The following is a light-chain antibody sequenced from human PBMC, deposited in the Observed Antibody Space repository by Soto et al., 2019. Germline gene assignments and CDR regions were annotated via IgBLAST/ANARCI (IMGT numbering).Light chain of an antibody. CDR3: VAWDNGLSAVV. V-gene: IGLV1-51*01. CDR2: DNN. CDR1: NSNIGEND. J-gene: IGLJ2*01. Sequence: QSVLTQPPSVSAAPGQKVTISCSGSNSNIGENDVFWYQQVPVAAPKLLIYDNNKRPSGIPDRFSGSKSGTSATLGITGLQTGDEADYYCVAWDNGLSAVVFGGGTQLTVL.